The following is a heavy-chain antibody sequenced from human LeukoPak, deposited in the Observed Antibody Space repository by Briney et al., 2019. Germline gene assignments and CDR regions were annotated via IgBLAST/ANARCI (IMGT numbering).Heavy chain of an antibody. Sequence: SETLSLTCTVSGGSISSYYWSWIRQPPGKGLEWIGYIYYSGSTNYNPSLKSRVTISVDTSKNQFSLKLSSVTAADTAVYYCARDPNDGSGYFYYFDYWGQGTLVTVSS. J-gene: IGHJ4*02. CDR2: IYYSGST. CDR1: GGSISSYY. D-gene: IGHD3-22*01. CDR3: ARDPNDGSGYFYYFDY. V-gene: IGHV4-59*01.